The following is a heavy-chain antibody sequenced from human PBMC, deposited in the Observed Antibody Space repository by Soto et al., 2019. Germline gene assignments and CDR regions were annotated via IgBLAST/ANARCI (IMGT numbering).Heavy chain of an antibody. D-gene: IGHD4-17*01. CDR1: GFTFSSYA. V-gene: IGHV3-23*01. CDR3: AKGDTVVVTPLDY. J-gene: IGHJ4*02. Sequence: EVQLLESGGGLVQPGGSLRLSCAASGFTFSSYAMSWVRQAPGKGLEWVSAISGSGGSTYYADSVKGRFTISRDNSKNTLYLKMNSLRAEDTAVYYCAKGDTVVVTPLDYWGQGTLVTVSS. CDR2: ISGSGGST.